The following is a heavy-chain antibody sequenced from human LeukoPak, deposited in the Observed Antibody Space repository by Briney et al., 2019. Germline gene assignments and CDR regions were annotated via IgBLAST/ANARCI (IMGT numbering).Heavy chain of an antibody. CDR2: IIPISGTT. J-gene: IGHJ4*02. Sequence: GASVKVSSKASGGTSRSFALKWVRQAPGLGLEWMGGIIPISGTTNYAQNFQGRLTIIADESTRTAYMELRSLKSEDTAVYYCARGPLYPHFFDYWGQGTLVTVSS. D-gene: IGHD2-2*02. CDR3: ARGPLYPHFFDY. CDR1: GGTSRSFA. V-gene: IGHV1-69*13.